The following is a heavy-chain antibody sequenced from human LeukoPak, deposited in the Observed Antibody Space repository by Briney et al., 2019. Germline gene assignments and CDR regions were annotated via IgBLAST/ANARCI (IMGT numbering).Heavy chain of an antibody. J-gene: IGHJ6*02. CDR1: GGSISRYY. Sequence: PSETLSLTCSVSGGSISRYYWSWIRQPPGKGLEWIGDIYYSASTNYNPSLKSRVTISVDTSKNQFSLKLSSVTAADTAVYYCARHPRDGYNSPYFYYGVAVWGHGTTVTVSS. D-gene: IGHD5-24*01. CDR3: ARHPRDGYNSPYFYYGVAV. CDR2: IYYSAST. V-gene: IGHV4-59*08.